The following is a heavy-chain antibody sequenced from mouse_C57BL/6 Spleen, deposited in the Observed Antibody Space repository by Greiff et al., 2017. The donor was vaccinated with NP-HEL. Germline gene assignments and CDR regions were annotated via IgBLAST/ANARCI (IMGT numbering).Heavy chain of an antibody. CDR3: ANGYFDV. Sequence: VQLQQPGAELVMPGASVKLSCKASGYTFTSYWMHWVKQRPGQGLEWIGEIDPSDSYTNYNQKFKGKSTLTVDKSSSTAYMQLSSLTSEDSAVYYCANGYFDVWGTGTTVTVSS. J-gene: IGHJ1*03. V-gene: IGHV1-69*01. CDR2: IDPSDSYT. CDR1: GYTFTSYW.